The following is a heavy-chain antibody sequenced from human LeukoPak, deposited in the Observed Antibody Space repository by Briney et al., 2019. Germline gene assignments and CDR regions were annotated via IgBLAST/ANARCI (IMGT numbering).Heavy chain of an antibody. D-gene: IGHD3-22*01. CDR2: IYYSGST. CDR1: GGXISSSY. V-gene: IGHV4-59*01. Sequence: SETLSLTCTVSGGXISSSYCSWIRQPPGKGLEWIGVIYYSGSTNYNPSLKSRVTISLDTSKNQFSLKLTSVTAADTAVYYCARGYDYDSSGYSTGYLNWFDPWGQGTLVTVCS. J-gene: IGHJ5*02. CDR3: ARGYDYDSSGYSTGYLNWFDP.